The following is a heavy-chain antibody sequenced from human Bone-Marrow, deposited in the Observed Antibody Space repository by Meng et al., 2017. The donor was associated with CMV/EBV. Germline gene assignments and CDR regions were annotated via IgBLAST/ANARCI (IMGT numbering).Heavy chain of an antibody. J-gene: IGHJ4*02. CDR3: ARGLIAQGYSYGLRLTYYFDY. Sequence: SETLSLTCTVSGGSISSSSYYWGWIRQPPGKGLEWIGSIYYSGSTYYNPSLKSRVTISVDTSKNQFSLKLSSVTAADTAVYYCARGLIAQGYSYGLRLTYYFDYWGQGTLVTVSS. CDR1: GGSISSSSYY. V-gene: IGHV4-39*07. CDR2: IYYSGST. D-gene: IGHD5-18*01.